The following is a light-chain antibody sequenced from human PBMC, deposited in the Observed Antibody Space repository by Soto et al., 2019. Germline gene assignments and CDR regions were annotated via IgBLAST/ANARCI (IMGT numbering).Light chain of an antibody. Sequence: IQMKQSPSTLSASIGDRVTITCRASQSINNRLAWYQQMPGKAPNLLIYEASSLESGVPSRFSGSGSGTEFTLTISSLQPDDFATYYCQQYNSYSSTFGQGTKVDI. V-gene: IGKV1-5*03. CDR3: QQYNSYSST. CDR1: QSINNR. CDR2: EAS. J-gene: IGKJ1*01.